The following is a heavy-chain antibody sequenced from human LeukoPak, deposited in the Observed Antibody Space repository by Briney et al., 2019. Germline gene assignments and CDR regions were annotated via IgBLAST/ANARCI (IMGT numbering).Heavy chain of an antibody. CDR3: ARGAVASFRWYYYYYYMDV. J-gene: IGHJ6*03. D-gene: IGHD6-19*01. Sequence: GGSLRLSCAASGFTFSSYGMHWVRQAPGKGLEWVAFIRSDGSNKYYADSVKGRFTISRDNAKNSLYLQMNSVRAEDTAVYYCARGAVASFRWYYYYYYMDVWGKGTTVTVSS. V-gene: IGHV3-30*02. CDR2: IRSDGSNK. CDR1: GFTFSSYG.